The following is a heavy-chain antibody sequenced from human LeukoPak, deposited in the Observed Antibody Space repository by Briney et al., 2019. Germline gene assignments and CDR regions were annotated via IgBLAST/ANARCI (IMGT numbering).Heavy chain of an antibody. J-gene: IGHJ4*02. CDR1: GFTFSDYY. CDR2: ISSSGSTI. CDR3: ASSSSWYSGLDY. D-gene: IGHD6-13*01. Sequence: GGSLRLSCAASGFTFSDYYMSWIRQAPGKGLEWVSYISSSGSTIYYADSVKGRFTISRDNSKNTLYLQMNSLRAEDTAVYYCASSSSWYSGLDYWGQGTLVTVSS. V-gene: IGHV3-11*01.